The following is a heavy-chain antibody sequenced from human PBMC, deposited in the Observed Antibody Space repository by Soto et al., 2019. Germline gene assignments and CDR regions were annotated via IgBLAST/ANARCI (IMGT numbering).Heavy chain of an antibody. CDR3: AIITMVRGVIRKGDWFDP. Sequence: NLSLPWAVYGGSFSGYYWSWIRQPPGKGLEWIGEINHSGSTNYNPSLKSRVTISVDTSKNQFSLKLSSVTAADTAMYYCAIITMVRGVIRKGDWFDPWCQGTLGTVSS. CDR1: GGSFSGYY. V-gene: IGHV4-34*01. D-gene: IGHD3-10*01. CDR2: INHSGST. J-gene: IGHJ5*02.